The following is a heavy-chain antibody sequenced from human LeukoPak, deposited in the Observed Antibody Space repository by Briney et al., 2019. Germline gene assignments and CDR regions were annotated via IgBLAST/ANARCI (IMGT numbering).Heavy chain of an antibody. D-gene: IGHD3-10*01. Sequence: WMGWISAYNGNTNYAQKLQGRVTMTTDTSTSTAYMELRSLRSDDTAVYYCARASELSDFDYWGQGTLVTVSS. CDR3: ARASELSDFDY. V-gene: IGHV1-18*01. J-gene: IGHJ4*02. CDR2: ISAYNGNT.